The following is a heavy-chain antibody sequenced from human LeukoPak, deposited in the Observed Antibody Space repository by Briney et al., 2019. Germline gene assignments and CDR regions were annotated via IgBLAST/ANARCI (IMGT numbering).Heavy chain of an antibody. CDR2: IKEDGGEK. CDR3: VRDRGYCSGGTCYALWDY. J-gene: IGHJ4*02. D-gene: IGHD2-15*01. CDR1: GFTFSNYW. V-gene: IGHV3-7*01. Sequence: GGSLRLSCAASGFTFSNYWMTWVRQAPGKGLEWVAHIKEDGGEKHYVDPVKGRFTISRDNAKDSLYLQMNSLRAEDTAMYYCVRDRGYCSGGTCYALWDYWGQGTLVTVSS.